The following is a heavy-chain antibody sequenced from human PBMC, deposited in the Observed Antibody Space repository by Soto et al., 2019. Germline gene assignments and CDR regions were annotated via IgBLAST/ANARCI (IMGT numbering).Heavy chain of an antibody. J-gene: IGHJ5*02. CDR2: IYFTGRT. V-gene: IGHV4-59*01. CDR3: TRDPPRAQWFYP. Sequence: SWIRQPPGKGLEWIGHIYFTGRTNYNPSLKSRVTMSLDTSRNQFSPKLSSVTAADTAVYYCTRDPPRAQWFYPWGLGTLVTVSS.